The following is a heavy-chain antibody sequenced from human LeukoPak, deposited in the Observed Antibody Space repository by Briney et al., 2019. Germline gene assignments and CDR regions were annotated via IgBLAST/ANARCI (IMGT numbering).Heavy chain of an antibody. J-gene: IGHJ4*02. CDR1: GDSVSNNKAA. D-gene: IGHD1-26*01. CDR3: ARGTPSGSYTAFDY. V-gene: IGHV6-1*01. CDR2: TFYRSKWYT. Sequence: SQTLSLTCAISGDSVSNNKAAWNWIRQSPSRGLEWLRRTFYRSKWYTDYAGSVQSRLTVNPDTSNNQFYPHLNSVTPEDTAVYYCARGTPSGSYTAFDYWGQGILVTVSS.